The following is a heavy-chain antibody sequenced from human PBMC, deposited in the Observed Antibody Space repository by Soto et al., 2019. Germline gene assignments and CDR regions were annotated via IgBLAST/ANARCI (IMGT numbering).Heavy chain of an antibody. D-gene: IGHD6-13*01. CDR3: ARIPAAAGTGYYYYGMDV. Sequence: SGPTLVNPTQTLTLTCTFSGFSLSTSGMCVSWIRQPPGKALEWLALIDWGDDKYYSTSLKTRLTISKDTSKNQVVLTMTNMDPVDTATYYCARIPAAAGTGYYYYGMDVWGQGTTVTVSS. V-gene: IGHV2-70*01. CDR2: IDWGDDK. CDR1: GFSLSTSGMC. J-gene: IGHJ6*02.